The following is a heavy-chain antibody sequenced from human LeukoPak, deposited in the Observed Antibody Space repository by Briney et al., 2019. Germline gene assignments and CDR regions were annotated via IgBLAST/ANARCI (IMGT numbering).Heavy chain of an antibody. CDR2: IIPIFGTA. CDR1: GGTFSSYA. V-gene: IGHV1-69*05. Sequence: ASVKVSCKASGGTFSSYAISWVRQAPGQGLEWMGRIIPIFGTANYAQKIQGRVTITTDESTSTAYMELSSLRSEDTAVYYCAKPAVAGLTYAFDIWGQGTMVTVSS. J-gene: IGHJ3*02. D-gene: IGHD6-19*01. CDR3: AKPAVAGLTYAFDI.